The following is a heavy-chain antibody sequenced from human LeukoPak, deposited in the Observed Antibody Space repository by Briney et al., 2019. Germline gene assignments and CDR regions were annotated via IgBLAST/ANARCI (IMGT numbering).Heavy chain of an antibody. CDR3: ARDHRRGGYYDILTGSYNWLDP. CDR1: GFTFSSYS. D-gene: IGHD3-9*01. CDR2: ISSSSSYI. J-gene: IGHJ5*02. V-gene: IGHV3-21*01. Sequence: GGSLRLSCAASGFTFSSYSMNWVRQAPGKGLEWVSSISSSSSYIYYADSVKGRFTISRDNAKNPLYLQMNSLRAEDTAVYYCARDHRRGGYYDILTGSYNWLDPWGQGTLVTVSS.